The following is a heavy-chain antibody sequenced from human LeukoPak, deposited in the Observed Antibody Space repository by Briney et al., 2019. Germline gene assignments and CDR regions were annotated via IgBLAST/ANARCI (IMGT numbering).Heavy chain of an antibody. CDR3: ARTVFLVSHYFDY. CDR2: IIPIFGTA. J-gene: IGHJ4*02. CDR1: GGTFSSYA. V-gene: IGHV1-69*01. Sequence: SVKVSCKASGGTFSSYAISGVRQAPGQGLEWMGGIIPIFGTANYAQKFQGRVTITADESTSTAYMELSSLRSEDTAVYYCARTVFLVSHYFDYWGQGTLVTVSS. D-gene: IGHD3-3*01.